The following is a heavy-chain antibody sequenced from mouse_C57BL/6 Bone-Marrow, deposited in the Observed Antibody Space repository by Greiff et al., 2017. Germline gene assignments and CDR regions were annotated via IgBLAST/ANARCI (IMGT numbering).Heavy chain of an antibody. D-gene: IGHD2-1*01. Sequence: VQVVESGPGLVQPSQSLSITCTVSGFSLTSYGVHWVRQSPGTGLEWLGVIWSGGSTDYNAAFISRLSISKDNSKSQVFFKMNSLQADDTAIYYCASYGNYAWFAYWGQGTLVTVSA. J-gene: IGHJ3*01. V-gene: IGHV2-2*01. CDR2: IWSGGST. CDR1: GFSLTSYG. CDR3: ASYGNYAWFAY.